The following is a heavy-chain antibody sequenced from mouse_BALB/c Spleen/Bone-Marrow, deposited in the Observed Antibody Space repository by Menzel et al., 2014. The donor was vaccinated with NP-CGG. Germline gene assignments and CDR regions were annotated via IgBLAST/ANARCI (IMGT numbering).Heavy chain of an antibody. CDR1: GFDFSRYW. CDR2: INPASSTI. V-gene: IGHV4-1*02. D-gene: IGHD1-2*01. CDR3: AKNYYYGYVAY. J-gene: IGHJ3*01. Sequence: EVQLVESGGGLVQPGGSLKLSCAASGFDFSRYWMTWVRQAPGKGLEWIGEINPASSTINYTPSLKDKFIISRDNAKNXLYLQMSKVRSEDTALYYCAKNYYYGYVAYWGQGTLVTVSA.